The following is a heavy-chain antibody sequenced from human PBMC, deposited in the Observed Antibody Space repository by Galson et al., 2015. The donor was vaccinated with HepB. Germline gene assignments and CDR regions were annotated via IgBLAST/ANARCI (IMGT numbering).Heavy chain of an antibody. D-gene: IGHD6-19*01. CDR1: GFTFNFYA. CDR3: ARDRYSSSIDWYFDL. CDR2: VSYHGSDK. Sequence: SLRLSCAAPGFTFNFYAMHWVRQTPGKGLEWVAGVSYHGSDKFYADSVRGRFAIAKDNSKNTLYLQMNSLGDEDTALYHCARDRYSSSIDWYFDLWGRGTLVTVSS. J-gene: IGHJ2*01. V-gene: IGHV3-30*09.